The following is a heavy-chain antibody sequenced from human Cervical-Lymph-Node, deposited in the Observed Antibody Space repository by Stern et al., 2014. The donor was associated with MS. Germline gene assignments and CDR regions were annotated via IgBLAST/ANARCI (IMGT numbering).Heavy chain of an antibody. CDR1: GFTFSAYS. V-gene: IGHV3-21*01. J-gene: IGHJ4*02. Sequence: EVQLVQSGGGLVKPGGSLRLSCATSGFTFSAYSMNWVRQAPGKGLEWVSSITSSRSYTYYADSVKGRFTISRDKAKKSLYLQMNSLRAEDTAVYYCARGEDTAAFDYWGQGILVTVSS. CDR3: ARGEDTAAFDY. CDR2: ITSSRSYT. D-gene: IGHD5-18*01.